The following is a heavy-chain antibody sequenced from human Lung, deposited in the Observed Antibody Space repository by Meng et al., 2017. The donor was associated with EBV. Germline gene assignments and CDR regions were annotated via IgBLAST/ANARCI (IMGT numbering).Heavy chain of an antibody. CDR1: GFTVSGSH. D-gene: IGHD4-17*01. CDR3: VGGLTTMNQGLY. CDR2: IRTKLYNYAT. Sequence: VRHEDLGGSLFHAGGSLNLLCAASGFTVSGSHIHWVRQASGKGLEWVARIRTKLYNYATVYNESLQGRFTISRDDSKNTAYLQMTGLKTEDTAVYYCVGGLTTMNQGLYWGPGTLVTVSS. J-gene: IGHJ4*02. V-gene: IGHV3-73*02.